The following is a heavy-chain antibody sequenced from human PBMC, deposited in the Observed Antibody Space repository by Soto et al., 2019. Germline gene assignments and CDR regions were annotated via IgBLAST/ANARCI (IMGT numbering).Heavy chain of an antibody. CDR1: GFSLSTIRVE. CDR2: VYWDDDK. J-gene: IGHJ4*02. V-gene: IGHV2-5*02. Sequence: SGPTLVHHTQTLTLTCSFSGFSLSTIRVEVTWIRQPPGKALEWLALVYWDDDKRYSPSLKSRLTITKDTSKNQVVLTMTNMDPVDTATYYCAHSRYCTTATSYRDFDFWGQGALVTVSS. D-gene: IGHD2-8*01. CDR3: AHSRYCTTATSYRDFDF.